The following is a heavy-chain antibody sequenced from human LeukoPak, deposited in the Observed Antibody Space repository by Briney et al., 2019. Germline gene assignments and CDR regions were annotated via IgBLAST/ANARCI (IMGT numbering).Heavy chain of an antibody. CDR3: VRLPAYYYGMDV. V-gene: IGHV3-66*04. CDR1: GFAVTANY. J-gene: IGHJ6*02. Sequence: GGSLRLSCAASGFAVTANYMNWVRQAPGKGLEWVSVHYSGSTTYYADSVRGRFTISRDNSKNTLYLQMNSLRVEDTAVYYCVRLPAYYYGMDVWGQGTTVTVTS. CDR2: HYSGSTT.